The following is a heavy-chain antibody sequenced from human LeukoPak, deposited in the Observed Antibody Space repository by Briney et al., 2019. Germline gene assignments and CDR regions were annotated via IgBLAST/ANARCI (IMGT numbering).Heavy chain of an antibody. CDR1: GYTFTGYY. V-gene: IGHV1-2*06. J-gene: IGHJ3*02. CDR3: ARGGYDHYYDSSGYRDAFDI. CDR2: INPNSGGT. D-gene: IGHD3-22*01. Sequence: GASVKVSCKASGYTFTGYYMHWVRQAPGQGLEWMGRINPNSGGTNYAQKFQGRVTMTRDTSISTAYMELSRLRSDDTAVYYCARGGYDHYYDSSGYRDAFDIWGQGTMVTVSS.